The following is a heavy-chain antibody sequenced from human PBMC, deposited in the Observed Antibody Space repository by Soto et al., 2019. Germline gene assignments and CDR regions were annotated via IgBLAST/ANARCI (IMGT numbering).Heavy chain of an antibody. CDR1: GGSISSSSYY. J-gene: IGHJ6*02. CDR3: ARHLTYCSAGSCYSDFPYYGMDV. Sequence: SETLSLTCTASGGSISSSSYYWGWIRQPPGKGLEWIGSIFYSGSTYYNPSLKSRVTISVDTSKNQFSLKLSSVTAADTAVYYCARHLTYCSAGSCYSDFPYYGMDVWGQGTTVTVSS. V-gene: IGHV4-39*01. CDR2: IFYSGST. D-gene: IGHD2-15*01.